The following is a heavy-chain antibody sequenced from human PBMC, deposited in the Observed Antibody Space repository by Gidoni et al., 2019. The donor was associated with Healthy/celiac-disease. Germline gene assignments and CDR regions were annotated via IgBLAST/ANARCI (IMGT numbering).Heavy chain of an antibody. CDR2: ISWNSGSI. J-gene: IGHJ6*02. CDR1: GFTFDDYA. V-gene: IGHV3-9*01. Sequence: EVQLVESGGGLVQPGRSLRLSCAASGFTFDDYAMHWVRQAPGKGLEGVSGISWNSGSIGYADSVKGRFTISRDNAKNSLYLQMNSLRAEDTALYYCAKDIGPYYGMDVWGQGTTVTVSS. CDR3: AKDIGPYYGMDV.